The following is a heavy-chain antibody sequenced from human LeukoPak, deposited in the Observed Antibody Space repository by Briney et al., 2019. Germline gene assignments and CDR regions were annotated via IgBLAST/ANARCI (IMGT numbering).Heavy chain of an antibody. CDR3: ARDSTSLFLFDI. D-gene: IGHD6-6*01. CDR1: GYTFTSYD. CDR2: IIPILGIA. Sequence: SVKVSCKASGYTFTSYDINWVRQAPGQGLEWMGRIIPILGIANYAQKFQGRVTITADKSTSTAYMELSSLRSEDTAVYYCARDSTSLFLFDIWGQGTMVTVSS. J-gene: IGHJ3*02. V-gene: IGHV1-69*04.